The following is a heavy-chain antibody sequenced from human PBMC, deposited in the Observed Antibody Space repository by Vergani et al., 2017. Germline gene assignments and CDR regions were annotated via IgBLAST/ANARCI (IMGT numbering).Heavy chain of an antibody. V-gene: IGHV4-34*01. CDR3: ARGGGSGMITFGGVIGRQNWFDP. D-gene: IGHD3-16*02. J-gene: IGHJ5*02. CDR1: GGSFSGYY. Sequence: QLQLQQWGAGLLKPSETLSLTCAVYGGSFSGYYWSWIRQPPGKGLEWIGEINHSGSTNYNPSLKSRVTISVDTSKNQFSLKLSSVTAADTAVYYCARGGGSGMITFGGVIGRQNWFDPWGQGTLVTVSS. CDR2: INHSGST.